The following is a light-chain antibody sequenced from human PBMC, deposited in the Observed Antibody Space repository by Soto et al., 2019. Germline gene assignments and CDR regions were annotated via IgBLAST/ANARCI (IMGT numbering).Light chain of an antibody. J-gene: IGKJ4*01. CDR1: QSITNL. Sequence: DVQITQSPSTLTASVGDRVTITCRASQSITNLLAWYQQQPGKAAKFLIYDVSTLESGVPSRFSGSGSGTEFTLTISSLQPEDFATYYCQQYDRYPLTFGGGTKVDIK. V-gene: IGKV1-5*01. CDR2: DVS. CDR3: QQYDRYPLT.